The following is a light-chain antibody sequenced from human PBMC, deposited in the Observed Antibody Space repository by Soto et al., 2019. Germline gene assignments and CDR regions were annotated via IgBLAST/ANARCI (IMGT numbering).Light chain of an antibody. CDR3: QQYNNWPPT. Sequence: EIVMTQSPATLSVSPGERATLSCRASQSVSNNLAWYQQKPGQAPRLLIYGASTRATGIPDRFSGSGSGTEFTLTISSLQSEDFAVYYCQQYNNWPPTFGQGTKVEIK. J-gene: IGKJ1*01. CDR1: QSVSNN. V-gene: IGKV3-15*01. CDR2: GAS.